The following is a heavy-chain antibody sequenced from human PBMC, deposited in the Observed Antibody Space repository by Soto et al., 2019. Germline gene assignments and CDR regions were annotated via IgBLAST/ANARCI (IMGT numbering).Heavy chain of an antibody. J-gene: IGHJ5*02. D-gene: IGHD2-2*01. CDR2: IFSNDDK. V-gene: IGHV2-26*01. CDR1: GLSLTNGRLG. Sequence: SGPTLVNPTETLTLACTVSGLSLTNGRLGVSWIRQPPGKALEWLAHIFSNDDKSYSTSLKSRLTISKDISRSQVVLTMTNMDPVDSATYYCALIKDCSRADCYLASFDPWGQGTLVTVSS. CDR3: ALIKDCSRADCYLASFDP.